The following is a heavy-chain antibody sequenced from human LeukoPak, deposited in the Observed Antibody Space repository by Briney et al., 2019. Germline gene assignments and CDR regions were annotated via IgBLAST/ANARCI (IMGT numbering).Heavy chain of an antibody. CDR1: GGSISSYY. V-gene: IGHV4-59*08. CDR3: ARLLTMVGFDP. Sequence: SETLSLTCTVSGGSISSYYWSWIRQPPGKGLEWIGYIYYSGSTNYNPSVKSRVTISVDTSKNQFSLKLSSVTAADTAVYYCARLLTMVGFDPWGQGTLVTVSS. J-gene: IGHJ5*02. D-gene: IGHD3-10*01. CDR2: IYYSGST.